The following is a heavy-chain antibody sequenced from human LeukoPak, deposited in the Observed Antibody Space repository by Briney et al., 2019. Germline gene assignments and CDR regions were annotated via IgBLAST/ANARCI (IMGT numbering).Heavy chain of an antibody. V-gene: IGHV4-59*01. CDR2: IFYSGTT. D-gene: IGHD1-26*01. Sequence: SETLSLTCTVTDGSINNYYWSWIRQPPGKGLEWIGYIFYSGTTQYNPSLKSRVTISIDTSKNQFSLKLKSVTAADTAVYYCARDLPIRLYSGSYYAFDIWGQGTMVTVSS. CDR3: ARDLPIRLYSGSYYAFDI. J-gene: IGHJ3*02. CDR1: DGSINNYY.